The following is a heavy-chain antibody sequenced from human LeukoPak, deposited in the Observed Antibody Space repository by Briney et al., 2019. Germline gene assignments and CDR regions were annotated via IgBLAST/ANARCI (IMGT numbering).Heavy chain of an antibody. V-gene: IGHV1-69*04. CDR3: ARDRGSYHDSSGGPSDY. CDR2: IIPILGIA. J-gene: IGHJ4*02. Sequence: SVKVSCKASGGTFSSYAISWVRQAPGQGLEWMGRIIPILGIANYAQKFQGRVTITADKSTSTAYMELSSLRSEDTAVYYCARDRGSYHDSSGGPSDYWGQGTLVTVSP. D-gene: IGHD3-22*01. CDR1: GGTFSSYA.